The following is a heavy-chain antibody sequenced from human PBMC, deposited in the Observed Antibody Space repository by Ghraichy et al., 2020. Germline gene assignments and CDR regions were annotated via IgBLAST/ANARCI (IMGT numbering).Heavy chain of an antibody. CDR1: GFIFSGYA. J-gene: IGHJ4*02. V-gene: IGHV3-23*01. Sequence: GGSLRLSCAASGFIFSGYAMSWVRQAPGKGLEWVSTIRGNGGSTYYADSVKGRFTISRDNSKNTLYFQMNSLRAEDTAVYYCAKAMTTPGDYSDYWGQGTLVTVSS. CDR2: IRGNGGST. CDR3: AKAMTTPGDYSDY. D-gene: IGHD1-1*01.